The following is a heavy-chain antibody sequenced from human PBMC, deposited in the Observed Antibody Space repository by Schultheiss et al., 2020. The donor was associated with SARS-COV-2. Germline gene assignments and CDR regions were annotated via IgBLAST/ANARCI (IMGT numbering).Heavy chain of an antibody. CDR2: IYYSGST. D-gene: IGHD3-22*01. CDR3: AREMYYYDSSGLAGKFPDY. Sequence: SETLSLTCTVSGGSISSGGYYWSWIRQHPGKGLEWIGYIYYSGSTNYNPSLKSRVTISVDTSKNQFSLKLSSVTAADTAVYYCAREMYYYDSSGLAGKFPDYWGQGTLVTVSS. J-gene: IGHJ4*02. CDR1: GGSISSGGYY. V-gene: IGHV4-61*08.